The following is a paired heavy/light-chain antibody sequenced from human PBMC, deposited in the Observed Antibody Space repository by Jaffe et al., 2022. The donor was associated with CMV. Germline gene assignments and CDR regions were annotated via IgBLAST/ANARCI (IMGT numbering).Heavy chain of an antibody. D-gene: IGHD1-26*01. CDR1: GFTFSTFA. V-gene: IGHV3-64D*06. CDR3: VKARFVSVGLPDY. J-gene: IGHJ4*02. CDR2: ISTNGGDT. Sequence: EVQLVGSGGGLVQPGGSLRLSCSASGFTFSTFALHWVRQAPGKGLEYVSTISTNGGDTYYADSVKGRFTISRDNSKNMVYLQMSSLRAEDTAVYYCVKARFVSVGLPDYWGQGTLVTVSS.
Light chain of an antibody. CDR3: MQGTHWPWT. CDR1: QSLVHSDGNTY. CDR2: KVS. V-gene: IGKV2-30*02. Sequence: DVVMTQSPLSLPVTLGQPASISCRSSQSLVHSDGNTYLNWFQQRPGQSPRRLIYKVSNRDSGVPDRFSGSGSGADFTLQISRVEAEDVAVYFCMQGTHWPWTFGQGTKVEI. J-gene: IGKJ1*01.